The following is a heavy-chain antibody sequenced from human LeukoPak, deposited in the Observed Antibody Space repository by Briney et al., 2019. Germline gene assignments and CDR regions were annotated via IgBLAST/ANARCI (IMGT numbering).Heavy chain of an antibody. CDR3: ARDLPFED. Sequence: ASVTVSCKASGYTFIDYHMHWVRQAPGQGLEWMGRIHPSSGATNYAQRFQGRVTLTRDTSVNTAYMELSRLTSDDTAVYYCARDLPFEDWGQGTLVTVSS. J-gene: IGHJ4*02. CDR2: IHPSSGAT. V-gene: IGHV1-2*06. CDR1: GYTFIDYH. D-gene: IGHD2/OR15-2a*01.